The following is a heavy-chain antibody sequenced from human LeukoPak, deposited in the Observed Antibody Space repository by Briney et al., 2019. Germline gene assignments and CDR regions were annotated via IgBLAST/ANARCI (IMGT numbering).Heavy chain of an antibody. D-gene: IGHD6-19*01. CDR3: ARDSSFDSSGWFTWFDH. V-gene: IGHV4-4*07. Sequence: SETLSLTCTVSGGSISSYYWSWIRQPAGKGLEWIGRIYSSGSTNYNPPLKSRVTMSVDTSENQFSLKLTSVTAADTAVFYCARDSSFDSSGWFTWFDHWGQGILVTVSS. J-gene: IGHJ5*02. CDR1: GGSISSYY. CDR2: IYSSGST.